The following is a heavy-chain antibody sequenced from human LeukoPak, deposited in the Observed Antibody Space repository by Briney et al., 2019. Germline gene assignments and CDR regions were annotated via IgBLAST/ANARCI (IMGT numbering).Heavy chain of an antibody. CDR3: ATGHSSGWFDY. V-gene: IGHV4-59*01. CDR1: RGSLSSDY. Sequence: PSETLSLTCTVSRGSLSSDYWSWVRQPPGKGLEWIGYIFYPTTTNYNPSLRSRVTMSLDTSNNQFSLDLASVTVADTAVYFCATGHSSGWFDYWGQGTLVAVSS. J-gene: IGHJ4*02. D-gene: IGHD6-19*01. CDR2: IFYPTTT.